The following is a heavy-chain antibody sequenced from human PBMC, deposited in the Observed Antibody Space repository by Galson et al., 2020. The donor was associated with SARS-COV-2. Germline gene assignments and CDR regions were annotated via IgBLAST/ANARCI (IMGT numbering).Heavy chain of an antibody. J-gene: IGHJ4*02. Sequence: KASETLSLTCTVSGGSISSYYWSWIRQSPGKGLEWIGYVYYRVSTNYNPSLKSRVTISVDKSKNQFSLKLSSVTAADTAVYYCASGGTGYYLDFWGQGTLVTVSS. CDR1: GGSISSYY. V-gene: IGHV4-59*01. D-gene: IGHD3-9*01. CDR3: ASGGTGYYLDF. CDR2: VYYRVST.